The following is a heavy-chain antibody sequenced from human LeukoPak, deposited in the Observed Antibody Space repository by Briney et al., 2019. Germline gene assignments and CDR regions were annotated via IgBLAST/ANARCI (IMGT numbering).Heavy chain of an antibody. CDR1: GGTFSSYT. J-gene: IGHJ6*02. CDR3: AREQEWDYGMDV. D-gene: IGHD2-8*01. V-gene: IGHV1-69*04. Sequence: ASVKVSCKASGGTFSSYTISWVRQAPGQGLEWMGRITPILGIANYAQKFQGRVTITADKSTSTAYMELSSLRSEDTAVYYCAREQEWDYGMDVWGQGTTVTVSS. CDR2: ITPILGIA.